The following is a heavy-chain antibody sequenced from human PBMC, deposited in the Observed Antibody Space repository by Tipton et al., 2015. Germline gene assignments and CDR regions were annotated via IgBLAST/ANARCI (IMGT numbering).Heavy chain of an antibody. Sequence: TLSLTCAVSGYSISSGYHWGWIRQPPGEGLEWIGYIYYSGSTNYNPSLRSRVAMSMDTSKNQFSLKLSSVIAADTAVYYCARASIIQGYYHDSSRYYLFNSWGQGTLVTVSS. CDR2: IYYSGST. CDR3: ARASIIQGYYHDSSRYYLFNS. J-gene: IGHJ1*01. CDR1: GYSISSGYH. D-gene: IGHD3-22*01. V-gene: IGHV4-28*03.